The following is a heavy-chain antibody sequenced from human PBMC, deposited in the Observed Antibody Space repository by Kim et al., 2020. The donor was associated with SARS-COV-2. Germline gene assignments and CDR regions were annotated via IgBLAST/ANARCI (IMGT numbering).Heavy chain of an antibody. CDR1: GFTFSSYT. Sequence: GGSLRLSCAASGFTFSSYTFNWVRQAPGKGLEWVACISRSSDSVYYADSLKGRFTISRDNAKNSLYLQMNSLRAEDTAVYHCAREKVVVQRDYGGQGGYFYGMDVWGQGTTVTVSS. CDR2: ISRSSDSV. CDR3: AREKVVVQRDYGGQGGYFYGMDV. V-gene: IGHV3-21*01. D-gene: IGHD4-17*01. J-gene: IGHJ6*02.